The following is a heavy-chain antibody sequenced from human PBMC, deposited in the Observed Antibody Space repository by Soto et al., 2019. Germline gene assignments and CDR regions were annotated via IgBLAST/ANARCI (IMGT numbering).Heavy chain of an antibody. CDR1: GYIFTTYD. V-gene: IGHV1-8*01. CDR3: AWGPREPTYVDY. Sequence: QVLLVQSGAEVKRPGASVKVSCKASGYIFTTYDITWVRQAAGQGLEWMGFMNPNSGNTRYAQKLQGRVTMTRDTSITTAYMELSGLGSEDTAVYYCAWGPREPTYVDYWGQGTLITVSS. CDR2: MNPNSGNT. D-gene: IGHD1-26*01. J-gene: IGHJ4*02.